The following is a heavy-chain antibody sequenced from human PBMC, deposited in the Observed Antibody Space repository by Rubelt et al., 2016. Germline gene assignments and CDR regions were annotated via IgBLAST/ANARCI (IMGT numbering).Heavy chain of an antibody. CDR3: ARVPSFTSRGDS. D-gene: IGHD2-2*01. Sequence: GTEVKKPGASVKVSCKASGYTFTGYYMHWVRQAPGQGLEWMGRINPNSGGTNYAQKFQGRVTMTRDTSISTVYMELSSLRSDDTAVYYCARVPSFTSRGDSWGQGTLVTVSS. CDR2: INPNSGGT. V-gene: IGHV1-2*06. J-gene: IGHJ4*02. CDR1: GYTFTGYY.